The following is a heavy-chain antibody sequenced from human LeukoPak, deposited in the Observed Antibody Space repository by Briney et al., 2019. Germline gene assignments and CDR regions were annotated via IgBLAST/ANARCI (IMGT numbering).Heavy chain of an antibody. CDR2: IYSGGST. Sequence: GGSLRLSCAASGFTVSSNYMSWVRQAPGKGLEWVSVIYSGGSTYYADSVKGRFTISRDNSKNTLYLQMNSLKTEDTAVYYCTRDVESDSGGMDVWGQGTTVTVSS. D-gene: IGHD2-21*02. J-gene: IGHJ6*02. CDR1: GFTVSSNY. CDR3: TRDVESDSGGMDV. V-gene: IGHV3-66*01.